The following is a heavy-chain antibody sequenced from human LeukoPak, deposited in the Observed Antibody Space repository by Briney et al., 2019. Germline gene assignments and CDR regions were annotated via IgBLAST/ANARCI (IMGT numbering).Heavy chain of an antibody. Sequence: ASVKVSCKASGGTFSSYAISWVRHAPGQGLELMGRIIPILGIANYAQKFQGRVTITADKSTSTAYMELSSLRSEDTAVYYCARTQWFGELPHFDYWGQGTLVTVSS. V-gene: IGHV1-69*04. J-gene: IGHJ4*02. CDR3: ARTQWFGELPHFDY. D-gene: IGHD3-10*01. CDR2: IIPILGIA. CDR1: GGTFSSYA.